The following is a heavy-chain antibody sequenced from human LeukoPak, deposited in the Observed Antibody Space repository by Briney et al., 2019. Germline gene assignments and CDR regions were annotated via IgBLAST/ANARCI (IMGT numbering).Heavy chain of an antibody. CDR2: IRFDGGKK. CDR1: GFSFSTYG. CDR3: ARAHHRRVYDYVWGSYPY. D-gene: IGHD3-16*02. J-gene: IGHJ4*02. Sequence: GGSLRLSCAASGFSFSTYGFHWVRQAPGKGLEWVTFIRFDGGKKNYADSVKGRFTISRDNAKNSLYLQMNSLRAEDTAVYYCARAHHRRVYDYVWGSYPYWGQGTLVTVSS. V-gene: IGHV3-30*02.